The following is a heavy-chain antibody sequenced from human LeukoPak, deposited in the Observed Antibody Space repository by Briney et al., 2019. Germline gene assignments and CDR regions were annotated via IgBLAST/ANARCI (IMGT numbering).Heavy chain of an antibody. CDR1: GYSFISHW. V-gene: IGHV5-51*01. J-gene: IGHJ6*03. CDR2: IYPYDSDT. CDR3: LRLGAGGLGYFYSYIDV. D-gene: IGHD2-8*02. Sequence: PGESLKISCKASGYSFISHWIGWVRQRPGQGLEFMGIIYPYDSDTKYSPSLQGQVTISVDKSISITYLQWRSLKASDTAMYFCLRLGAGGLGYFYSYIDVWGKGTTVTVSS.